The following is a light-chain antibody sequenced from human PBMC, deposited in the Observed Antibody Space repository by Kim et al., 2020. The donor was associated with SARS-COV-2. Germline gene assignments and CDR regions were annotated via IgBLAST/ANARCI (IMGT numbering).Light chain of an antibody. CDR3: QVWDSSSGHPM. J-gene: IGLJ3*02. Sequence: APGKTARFTCGGNGIGSKSVHWYQQQPGQAPVLVIYYDSDRPSGIPERFSGSNSGNTATLTISRVEAGDEADYYCQVWDSSSGHPMFGGGSKLTVL. CDR2: YDS. V-gene: IGLV3-21*04. CDR1: GIGSKS.